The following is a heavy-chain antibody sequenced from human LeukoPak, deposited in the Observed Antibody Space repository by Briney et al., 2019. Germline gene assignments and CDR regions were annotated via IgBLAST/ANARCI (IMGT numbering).Heavy chain of an antibody. J-gene: IGHJ4*02. CDR3: PRGTYAFDY. D-gene: IGHD2-2*01. V-gene: IGHV3-49*03. CDR2: IRSKTYGGTT. CDR1: GFTFGDYG. Sequence: GGSLRLSCTASGFTFGDYGISWFRQAPGKGLEWVGFIRSKTYGGTTEYAASVKGRFIISRDDSKSIAYPQMNSLKTEDTAIYYCPRGTYAFDYWGQGTLVTVSS.